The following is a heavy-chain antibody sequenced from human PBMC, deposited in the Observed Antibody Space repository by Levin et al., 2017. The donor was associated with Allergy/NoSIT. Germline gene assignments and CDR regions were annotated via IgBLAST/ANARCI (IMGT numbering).Heavy chain of an antibody. J-gene: IGHJ6*02. CDR3: AKERPPLGATTNYYYYGMDV. CDR2: ISYDGSNK. Sequence: GGSLRLSCAASGLTFSSYGMHWVRQAPGKGLEWVAVISYDGSNKYYADSVKGRFTISRDNSKNTLYLQMNSLRAEDTAVYYCAKERPPLGATTNYYYYGMDVWGQGTTVTVSS. D-gene: IGHD5-12*01. V-gene: IGHV3-30*18. CDR1: GLTFSSYG.